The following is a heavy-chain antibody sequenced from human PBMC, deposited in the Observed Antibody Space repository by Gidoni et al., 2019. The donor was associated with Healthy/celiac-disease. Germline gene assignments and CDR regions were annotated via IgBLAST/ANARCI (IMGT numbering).Heavy chain of an antibody. J-gene: IGHJ4*02. CDR2: ISGSGGST. D-gene: IGHD3-16*02. CDR3: AKLGLRLGELSNYFDY. V-gene: IGHV3-23*01. Sequence: EVQLLESGGGLVQPGGSLRLSCAASGFTFSSYAMSWVRQAPGKGLEWVSAISGSGGSTYYADSVKGRFTISRDNSKNTLYLQMNSLRAEDTAVYYCAKLGLRLGELSNYFDYWGQGTLVTVSS. CDR1: GFTFSSYA.